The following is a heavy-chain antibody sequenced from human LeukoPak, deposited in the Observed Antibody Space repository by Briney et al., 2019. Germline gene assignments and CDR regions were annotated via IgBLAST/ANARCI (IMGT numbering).Heavy chain of an antibody. Sequence: GGSLRLSCAASGFTFDDYAMHWVRQAPGKGLEWVSGISRNSGSIGYADSVKGRFTISRDNAKNSLYLQMNSLRAEDTALYYCAKGDFWSGYYPNFDYWGQGTLVTVSS. D-gene: IGHD3-3*01. CDR3: AKGDFWSGYYPNFDY. CDR2: ISRNSGSI. CDR1: GFTFDDYA. J-gene: IGHJ4*02. V-gene: IGHV3-9*01.